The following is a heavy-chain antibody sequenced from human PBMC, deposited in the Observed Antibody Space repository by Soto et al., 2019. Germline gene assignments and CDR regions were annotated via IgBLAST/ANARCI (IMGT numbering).Heavy chain of an antibody. Sequence: GGSLRLSCAASGFTFSSYAMHWVRQAPGKGLEWVAVISYDGSNKYYADSVKGRFTISRDNSKNTLYLQMNSLRAEDTAVYYCARGAERYCGGDCYSGDYWGQGTLVTVLL. D-gene: IGHD2-21*02. CDR2: ISYDGSNK. CDR3: ARGAERYCGGDCYSGDY. J-gene: IGHJ4*02. V-gene: IGHV3-30-3*01. CDR1: GFTFSSYA.